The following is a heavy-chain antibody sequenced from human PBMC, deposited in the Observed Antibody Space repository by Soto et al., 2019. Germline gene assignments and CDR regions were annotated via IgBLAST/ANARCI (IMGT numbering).Heavy chain of an antibody. D-gene: IGHD3-3*01. Sequence: ASVKVSCKASGYKFIDHYIHWVRQAPGQGLEWMGWINPHNGATSLSQKFKYRVMMTSDTSITTVYMELTNLRSDETALYFCARAPRIIRHITALGGASPGVLENWGQGTPVTVSS. CDR2: INPHNGAT. CDR3: ARAPRIIRHITALGGASPGVLEN. V-gene: IGHV1-2*02. J-gene: IGHJ4*02. CDR1: GYKFIDHY.